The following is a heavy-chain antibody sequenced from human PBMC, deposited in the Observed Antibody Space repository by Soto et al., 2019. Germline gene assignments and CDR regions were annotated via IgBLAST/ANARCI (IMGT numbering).Heavy chain of an antibody. D-gene: IGHD1-26*01. V-gene: IGHV4-31*03. CDR2: IYYSGNT. J-gene: IGHJ4*02. Sequence: SETLSLTCSVSGGSISRGGYYWSWIRQHPGRGLERIGYIYYSGNTYYDPSLKSRVTISVDTSKNQFSLKLSAVTAADTAVYYCARGRVGATTDYFDCWGQGNRVTVSS. CDR3: ARGRVGATTDYFDC. CDR1: GGSISRGGYY.